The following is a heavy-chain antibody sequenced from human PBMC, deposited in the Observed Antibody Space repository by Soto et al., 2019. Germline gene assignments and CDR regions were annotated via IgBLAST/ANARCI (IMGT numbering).Heavy chain of an antibody. V-gene: IGHV4-59*01. J-gene: IGHJ6*02. CDR2: IYYSGST. CDR1: GGSISSYY. CDR3: ARDTGRYYGSGSSHMDV. Sequence: QVQLQESGPGLVKPSETLSLTCTVSGGSISSYYWSWIRQPPGKGLEWIGYIYYSGSTNYNPSLKSRVTISVDTSKNQFSLKLSSVTAADTAVYYCARDTGRYYGSGSSHMDVWGQGTTVTVSS. D-gene: IGHD3-10*01.